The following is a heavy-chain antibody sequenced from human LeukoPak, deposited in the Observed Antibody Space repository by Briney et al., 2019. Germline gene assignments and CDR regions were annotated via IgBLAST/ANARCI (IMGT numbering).Heavy chain of an antibody. Sequence: PSETLSLTCTVSNYSISSGYYWAWIRPPPGKGLEWIGNIYHSGNTYYNPSLKSRVILSVDTSENQFSLKLSSVTAADTAVYYCAGTYSLYDPFDIWGQGTMVTVSS. CDR2: IYHSGNT. D-gene: IGHD6-13*01. CDR3: AGTYSLYDPFDI. CDR1: NYSISSGYY. J-gene: IGHJ3*02. V-gene: IGHV4-38-2*02.